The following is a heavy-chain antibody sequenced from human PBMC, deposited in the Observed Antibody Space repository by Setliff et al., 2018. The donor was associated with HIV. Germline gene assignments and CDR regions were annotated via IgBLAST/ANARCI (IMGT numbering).Heavy chain of an antibody. V-gene: IGHV4-31*03. D-gene: IGHD3-22*01. Sequence: SETLSLTCTVSGGSISSGDYYWSWIRQHPGKGLEWIGYIYYSGSTYYNPSVKSRVVISVDPSKNQFSLKLTSLTAADTAVYYCARDMMYHYDRSGSFGWFGPWGQGTLVTVSS. CDR1: GGSISSGDYY. J-gene: IGHJ5*02. CDR2: IYYSGST. CDR3: ARDMMYHYDRSGSFGWFGP.